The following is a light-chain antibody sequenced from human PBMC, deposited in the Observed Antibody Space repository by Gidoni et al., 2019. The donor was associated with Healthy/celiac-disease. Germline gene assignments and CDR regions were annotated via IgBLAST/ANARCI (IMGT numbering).Light chain of an antibody. V-gene: IGKV1-17*01. CDR2: AAS. CDR3: LQHNSYPWT. CDR1: QGIRND. J-gene: IGKJ1*01. Sequence: DLPMTQSPSSLSASVGDRVTITCRASQGIRNDLGWYKQQPGKAPKRLIYAASRLQSGVTSRFRGSGSGTEFTLTISRLQPEDFATYYCLQHNSYPWTFGQXTKVEIK.